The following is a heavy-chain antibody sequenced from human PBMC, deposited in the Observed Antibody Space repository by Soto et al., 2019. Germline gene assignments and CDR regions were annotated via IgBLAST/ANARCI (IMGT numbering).Heavy chain of an antibody. V-gene: IGHV3-74*01. J-gene: IGHJ4*02. Sequence: EVQLVESGGGLAQPGGSLRPSCAASGFTFYNHWIHWVRQAPGEGLVWVSRINADGSTPNYADSVKGRFASSRDNAKNTVYLQMNSLRGEDTAVYYCARGAYGAFYLDSWGQGTLVTVSS. CDR2: INADGSTP. D-gene: IGHD3-16*01. CDR3: ARGAYGAFYLDS. CDR1: GFTFYNHW.